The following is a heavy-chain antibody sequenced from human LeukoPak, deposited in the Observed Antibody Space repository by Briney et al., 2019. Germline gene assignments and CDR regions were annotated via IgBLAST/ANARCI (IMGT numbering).Heavy chain of an antibody. V-gene: IGHV3-23*01. D-gene: IGHD3-22*01. Sequence: GGSLRLSCAASGFTFSSYAMSWVRQAPGKGLEWVSAISGSGGSTYYADSVKGRFTISRDNSKNTLYLQMNSLRAEDTAVYYCAKVEWTYYYDSSPGGYWGQGTLVTVSS. J-gene: IGHJ4*02. CDR1: GFTFSSYA. CDR2: ISGSGGST. CDR3: AKVEWTYYYDSSPGGY.